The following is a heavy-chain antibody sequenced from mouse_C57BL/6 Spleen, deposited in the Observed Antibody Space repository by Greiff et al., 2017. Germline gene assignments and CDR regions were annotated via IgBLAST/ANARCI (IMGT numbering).Heavy chain of an antibody. CDR3: ARDGILDY. CDR2: ISSGGSYT. V-gene: IGHV5-6*01. CDR1: GFTFSSYG. D-gene: IGHD1-1*01. Sequence: EVQGVESGGDLVKPGGSLKLSCAASGFTFSSYGMSWVRQTPDKRLEWVATISSGGSYTYYPDSVKGRFTISRDNAKNTLYLQMSSLKSEDTAMYYCARDGILDYWGQGTTLTVSS. J-gene: IGHJ2*01.